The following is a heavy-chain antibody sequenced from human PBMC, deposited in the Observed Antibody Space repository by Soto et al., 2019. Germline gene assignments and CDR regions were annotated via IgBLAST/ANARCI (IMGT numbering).Heavy chain of an antibody. CDR1: GGTFSSYA. CDR3: AAMFIRERSLDY. V-gene: IGHV1-69*13. J-gene: IGHJ4*02. D-gene: IGHD3-10*02. CDR2: IIPIFGTA. Sequence: SVKVSCKASGGTFSSYAISWVRQAPGQGLEWMGGIIPIFGTANYAQKFQGRVTITADESTSTAYMELSSLRSEDTAVYYCAAMFIRERSLDYWGQGTLVTVSS.